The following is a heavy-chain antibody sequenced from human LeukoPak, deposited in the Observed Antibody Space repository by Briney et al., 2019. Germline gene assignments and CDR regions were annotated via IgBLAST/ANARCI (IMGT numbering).Heavy chain of an antibody. Sequence: ASVKVSCKASGGTFSSYAISWVRQAPGQGLEWMGGIIPIFGTANYAQKFQGRVTITTDESTSTAYMELSSLRSEDTAVYYCARENDDAFDIWGQGTMVTVSS. CDR2: IIPIFGTA. J-gene: IGHJ3*02. CDR3: ARENDDAFDI. V-gene: IGHV1-69*05. CDR1: GGTFSSYA.